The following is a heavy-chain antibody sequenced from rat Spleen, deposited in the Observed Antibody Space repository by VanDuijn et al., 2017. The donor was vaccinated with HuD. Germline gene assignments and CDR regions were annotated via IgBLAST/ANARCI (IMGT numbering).Heavy chain of an antibody. CDR1: GFTFSAYY. D-gene: IGHD1-1*01. CDR3: ARDHYYSY. CDR2: ISAGGGNT. J-gene: IGHJ2*01. Sequence: EVQLVESGGGLVRPGRPMKLSCAASGFTFSAYYMAWVRQAPTRGLEWVASISAGGGNTYYRDSVKGRFTISRDNAKSTLYLQMNSLRSEDTATYYCARDHYYSYWGQGVMVTVSS. V-gene: IGHV5-25*01.